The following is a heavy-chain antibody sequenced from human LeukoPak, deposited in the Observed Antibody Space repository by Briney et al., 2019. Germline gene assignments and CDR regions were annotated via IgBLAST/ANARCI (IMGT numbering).Heavy chain of an antibody. CDR1: GFTFSSYS. D-gene: IGHD4-17*01. CDR3: ARGNGENIRSHFDY. V-gene: IGHV3-21*04. J-gene: IGHJ4*02. Sequence: GGSLRLSCAASGFTFSSYSMNWVRQAPGKGLEWVSSISSSGSTIYYADSVKGRFTISRDNAKNSLYLQMNSLRAEDTAVYYCARGNGENIRSHFDYWGQGTLVTVSS. CDR2: ISSSGSTI.